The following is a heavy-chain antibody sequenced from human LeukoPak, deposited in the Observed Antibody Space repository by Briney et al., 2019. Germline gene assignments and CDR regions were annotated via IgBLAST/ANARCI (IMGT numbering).Heavy chain of an antibody. CDR2: ISSSSSYI. CDR3: ARGPSSSITHDAFDI. V-gene: IGHV3-21*01. J-gene: IGHJ3*02. Sequence: GGSLTLSCAASGFTFSSYSMNWVRQAPGKGLEWVSSISSSSSYIYYADSVKGRFTISRDNAKNSLYLQMNSLRAEDTAVYYCARGPSSSITHDAFDIWGQGTMVTVSS. CDR1: GFTFSSYS. D-gene: IGHD6-13*01.